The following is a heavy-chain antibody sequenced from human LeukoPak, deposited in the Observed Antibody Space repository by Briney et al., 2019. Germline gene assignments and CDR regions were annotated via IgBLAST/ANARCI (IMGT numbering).Heavy chain of an antibody. D-gene: IGHD3-22*01. CDR1: GFTVGSNY. V-gene: IGHV3-66*01. CDR3: ARGRYYYDSSGYPDAFDI. CDR2: IYSGGST. Sequence: PGGSLRLSCAASGFTVGSNYMSWVRQAPGKGLEWVSVIYSGGSTYYADSVKGRFTISRDNSKNTLYLQMNSLRAEDTAAYYCARGRYYYDSSGYPDAFDIWGQGTMVTVSS. J-gene: IGHJ3*02.